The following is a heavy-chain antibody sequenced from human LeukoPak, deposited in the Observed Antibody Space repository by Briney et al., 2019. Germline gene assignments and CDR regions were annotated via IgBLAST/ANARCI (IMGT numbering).Heavy chain of an antibody. CDR2: ISAYNGNT. CDR3: AREVKYYYDSSGYPNWFDP. Sequence: GASVKVSCKASGYTFTSYGISWVRQAPGQGLEWMGWISAYNGNTNYAQKLQGRVTMTTDTSTSTAYMELRSLRSDDTAVYYCAREVKYYYDSSGYPNWFDPWGQGTLVTVSS. D-gene: IGHD3-22*01. J-gene: IGHJ5*02. CDR1: GYTFTSYG. V-gene: IGHV1-18*01.